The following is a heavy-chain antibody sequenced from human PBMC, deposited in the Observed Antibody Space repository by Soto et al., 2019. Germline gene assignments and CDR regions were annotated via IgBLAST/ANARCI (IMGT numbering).Heavy chain of an antibody. J-gene: IGHJ4*02. CDR1: GYTFTSYA. CDR3: ARDFYDSSGHQPFDY. V-gene: IGHV1-3*01. CDR2: INAGNGNT. D-gene: IGHD3-22*01. Sequence: QVQLVQSGAEVKKPGASVKVSCKASGYTFTSYAMHWVRQAPGQRLEWMGWINAGNGNTKYSQKFQGRVTITRDTSASTAYMELSSLRSEDTAVYYCARDFYDSSGHQPFDYWGQGTLVTVSP.